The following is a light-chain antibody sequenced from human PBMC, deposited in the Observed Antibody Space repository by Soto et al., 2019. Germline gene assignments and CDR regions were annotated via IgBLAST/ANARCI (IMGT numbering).Light chain of an antibody. V-gene: IGKV3-20*01. CDR1: QSVSSNY. J-gene: IGKJ1*01. Sequence: DIVLTQSPGTLSLSPGERATLSCRASQSVSSNYLAWYQQKPGQAPRLLIHGASTRATGVPDRFSGSGSGTEFTLTISSLQPDDFATYYCQHYNSYSEAFGQGSKVDIK. CDR2: GAS. CDR3: QHYNSYSEA.